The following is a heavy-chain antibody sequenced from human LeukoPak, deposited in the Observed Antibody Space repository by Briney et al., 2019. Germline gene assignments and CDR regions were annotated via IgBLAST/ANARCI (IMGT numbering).Heavy chain of an antibody. Sequence: GGSLRLSCAVSGITLSNYGMSWVRQAPGKGLEWVAVIWYDGSNKYYADSVKGRFTISRDNSKNTLYLQMNSLRAEDTAVYYCARDSTMVRGGAKYYFDYWGRGTLVTVSS. D-gene: IGHD3-10*01. CDR3: ARDSTMVRGGAKYYFDY. CDR1: GITLSNYG. V-gene: IGHV3-33*08. J-gene: IGHJ4*02. CDR2: IWYDGSNK.